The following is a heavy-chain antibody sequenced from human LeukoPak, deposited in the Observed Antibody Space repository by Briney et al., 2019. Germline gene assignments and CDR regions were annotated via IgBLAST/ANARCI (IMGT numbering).Heavy chain of an antibody. D-gene: IGHD1-26*01. CDR2: IYYTGST. CDR1: GDSISSSY. CDR3: ARDRLVGSVHTFDM. J-gene: IGHJ3*02. Sequence: PSETLSLTCSVSGDSISSSYWSWIRQSPGKGLEWIGYIYYTGSTTYNPSLKGRVTMSTDTSENQMSLNLRSVTAADTAVYYCARDRLVGSVHTFDMWGQGTMVTVSS. V-gene: IGHV4-59*01.